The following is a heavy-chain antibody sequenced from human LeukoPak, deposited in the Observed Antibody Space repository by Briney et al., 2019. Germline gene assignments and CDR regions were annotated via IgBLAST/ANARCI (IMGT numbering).Heavy chain of an antibody. Sequence: GGSLRLSCAASGFTFNKYPMNWVRQAPGTGLEWISNIRDDSDATTYADSVKGRFTISRDNAKNSLYLQINSLRAEDTAVYYCVRDLNWAFDYWGQGTLVTVSS. CDR2: IRDDSDAT. D-gene: IGHD3-16*01. V-gene: IGHV3-48*01. CDR1: GFTFNKYP. CDR3: VRDLNWAFDY. J-gene: IGHJ4*02.